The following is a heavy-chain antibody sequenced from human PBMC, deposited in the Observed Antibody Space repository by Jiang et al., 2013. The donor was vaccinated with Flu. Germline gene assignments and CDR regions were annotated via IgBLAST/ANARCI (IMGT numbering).Heavy chain of an antibody. Sequence: LTCAVYGGSFSGYYWSWIRQPPGKGLEWIGEINHSGSTNYNPSLKGRVTISVDTSKNQFSLKLSSVTAADTAVYYCAPLKGESANWFDPWGQGTLVTVSS. CDR1: GGSFSGYY. D-gene: IGHD3-16*01. CDR2: INHSGST. J-gene: IGHJ5*02. CDR3: APLKGESANWFDP. V-gene: IGHV4-34*01.